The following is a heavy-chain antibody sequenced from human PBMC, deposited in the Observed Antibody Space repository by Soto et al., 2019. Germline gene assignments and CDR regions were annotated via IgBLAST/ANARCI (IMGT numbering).Heavy chain of an antibody. CDR3: AHTGELGLGPHYWYFAL. CDR2: ISGSGGST. Sequence: EVQLLESGGGLVQPGGSLRLSCAASGFTFSSYAMSWVRQAPGKGLEWVSAISGSGGSTYYADSVKGRFTISRDNSKTTLYLQMNSLRAEDTAVYYCAHTGELGLGPHYWYFALWGRGTLVTVSS. V-gene: IGHV3-23*01. J-gene: IGHJ2*01. D-gene: IGHD7-27*01. CDR1: GFTFSSYA.